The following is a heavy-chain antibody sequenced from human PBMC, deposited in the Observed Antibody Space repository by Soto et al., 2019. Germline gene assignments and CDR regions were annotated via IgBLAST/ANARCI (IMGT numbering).Heavy chain of an antibody. D-gene: IGHD4-4*01. CDR2: ISGSGGST. V-gene: IGHV3-23*01. CDR3: AKDNPTVTKSQHGMDV. J-gene: IGHJ6*02. CDR1: GFTFSSYA. Sequence: EVQLLESGGGLVQPGGSLRLSCAASGFTFSSYAMSWVRQAPGKGLEWVSAISGSGGSTYYADSVKGRFTISRDNSKNTLYLQMNRLRAEDTAVYYCAKDNPTVTKSQHGMDVWGQGTTVTVSS.